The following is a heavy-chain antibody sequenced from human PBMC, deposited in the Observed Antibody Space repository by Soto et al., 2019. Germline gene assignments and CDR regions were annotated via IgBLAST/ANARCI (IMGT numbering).Heavy chain of an antibody. CDR3: ARDRGSYYMDV. D-gene: IGHD3-10*01. J-gene: IGHJ6*03. Sequence: GGSIRHPCAASGFTVSSHYRSWVRQAPGKGLEWVSVIYSGGSTYYADSVKGRFTISRDNSKNTLYLQMNSLRAEDTAVYYCARDRGSYYMDVWGKGTTVTVSS. CDR2: IYSGGST. CDR1: GFTVSSHY. V-gene: IGHV3-66*01.